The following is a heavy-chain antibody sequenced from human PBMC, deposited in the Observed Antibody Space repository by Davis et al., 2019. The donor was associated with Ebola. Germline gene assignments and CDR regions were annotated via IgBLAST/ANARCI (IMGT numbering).Heavy chain of an antibody. CDR2: IWYDGSNK. Sequence: GGSLRLSCAASSFSFTSYGMHWVRQAPGKVLVWVAVIWYDGSNKYYADSVKGRFTISRDNSKKTLYLQMNSLRAEDTAVYYCAKSGLSFGVVKYHYGMDVWGKGTTVTVSS. CDR3: AKSGLSFGVVKYHYGMDV. CDR1: SFSFTSYG. J-gene: IGHJ6*04. D-gene: IGHD3-3*01. V-gene: IGHV3-33*06.